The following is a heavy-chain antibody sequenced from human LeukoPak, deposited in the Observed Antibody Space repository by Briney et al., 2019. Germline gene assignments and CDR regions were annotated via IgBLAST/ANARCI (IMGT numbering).Heavy chain of an antibody. Sequence: PGGSQTLPCVASEFTFSDYAMSWVRQAPGKGLEWVSAITGSGGSTYYADSVKGRFTISRDNSKNTLYLQMNSLRADDTAVYYCVKGKDCWGQGTLVTVSS. CDR3: VKGKDC. CDR1: EFTFSDYA. CDR2: ITGSGGST. J-gene: IGHJ4*02. V-gene: IGHV3-23*01.